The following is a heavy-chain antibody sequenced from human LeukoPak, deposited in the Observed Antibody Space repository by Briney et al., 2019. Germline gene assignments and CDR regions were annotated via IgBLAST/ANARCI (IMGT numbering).Heavy chain of an antibody. Sequence: PSETLSLTCAVSGGSISSSNWWGWVRQPPGNGLEWTGEIYHSGSTNYNPSLKSRLTISVDTSKNQFSLRLNSVTAADTAVYYCARQGAFDPWGQGTLVTVSS. CDR1: GGSISSSNW. D-gene: IGHD1-26*01. V-gene: IGHV4-4*02. CDR3: ARQGAFDP. CDR2: IYHSGST. J-gene: IGHJ5*02.